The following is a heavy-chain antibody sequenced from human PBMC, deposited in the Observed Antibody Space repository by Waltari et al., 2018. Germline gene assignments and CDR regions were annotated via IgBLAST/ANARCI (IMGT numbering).Heavy chain of an antibody. Sequence: QVQLQESGPGLVKPSETLSLTCTVSGGSISSYYWSWIRQPPGKGLEWIGYIYYSGSTNYNPSLKSRVTISVDTSKNQFSLKLSSVTAADTAVYYCARKTGGSEDYWGQGTLVTVSS. V-gene: IGHV4-59*01. J-gene: IGHJ4*02. CDR3: ARKTGGSEDY. CDR1: GGSISSYY. CDR2: IYYSGST. D-gene: IGHD3-10*01.